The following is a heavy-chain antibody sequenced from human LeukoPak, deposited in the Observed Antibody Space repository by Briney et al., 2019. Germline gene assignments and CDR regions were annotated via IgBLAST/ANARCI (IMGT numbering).Heavy chain of an antibody. Sequence: PGGSLRLSWAVSGFTFSNYAMSWVGQAPGKGLEWVSGISGSGGSTFYADSVKGRFTISRDNSKNTLYLQMNSLRVGDTAVYYCARIGYSISWSGDYWGQGSLVTVSS. D-gene: IGHD6-13*01. CDR3: ARIGYSISWSGDY. CDR1: GFTFSNYA. CDR2: ISGSGGST. V-gene: IGHV3-23*01. J-gene: IGHJ4*02.